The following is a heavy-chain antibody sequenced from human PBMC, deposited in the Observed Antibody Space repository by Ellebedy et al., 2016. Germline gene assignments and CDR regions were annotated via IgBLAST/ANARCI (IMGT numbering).Heavy chain of an antibody. CDR2: IYYSGST. V-gene: IGHV4-61*01. J-gene: IGHJ6*04. D-gene: IGHD3-10*01. Sequence: GSLRLSXTVSPSPVSSARHYWSWIGQPPGKELEWIGYIYYSGSTNYNPSLKSRVTISVDTSKNQFSLKLSSVTAADTAVYYCARASGLWFGEYKDYYYGMDVWGEGTRVTGSS. CDR1: PSPVSSARHY. CDR3: ARASGLWFGEYKDYYYGMDV.